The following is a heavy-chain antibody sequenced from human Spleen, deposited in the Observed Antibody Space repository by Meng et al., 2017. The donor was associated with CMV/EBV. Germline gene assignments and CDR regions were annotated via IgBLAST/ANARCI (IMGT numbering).Heavy chain of an antibody. CDR1: GFMFSNSW. CDR3: ARDEGAVDY. V-gene: IGHV3-7*01. CDR2: IKNDGSEI. J-gene: IGHJ4*02. Sequence: GGSLRLSCAASGFMFSNSWMNWFRQAPGKGLEWVANIKNDGSEIYYVGSVKGRFTISRDNAKKSLFLQMNSLRAEDTAVYYCARDEGAVDYWGQGTLVTVSS. D-gene: IGHD1-26*01.